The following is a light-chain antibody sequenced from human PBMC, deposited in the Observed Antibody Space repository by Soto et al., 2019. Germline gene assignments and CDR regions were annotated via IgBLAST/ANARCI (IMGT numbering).Light chain of an antibody. CDR3: MQPLQSWT. V-gene: IGKV2-28*01. CDR2: LGS. Sequence: DIVMAQSALSLPVTPGEPAPISCRSSQSLLHSNGYNYLDWYLQKPGQSPQLLIYLGSNRASGVPDRFSGSGSGTDFTLKISRVEAEDVGVYYCMQPLQSWTFGQGTKVDIK. CDR1: QSLLHSNGYNY. J-gene: IGKJ1*01.